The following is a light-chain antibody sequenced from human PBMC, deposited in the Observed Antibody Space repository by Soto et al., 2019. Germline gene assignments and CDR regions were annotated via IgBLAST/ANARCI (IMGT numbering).Light chain of an antibody. Sequence: DVQMTQSPSSLSASVGDRVTITCQASHDIGTYLNWYQHKPGKAPKLLIFDTSHLATGVPARFSGSGSDTYFTFTITNLQAEDFAAYYCQQGDSVPLTFGGGTNVEI. J-gene: IGKJ4*01. CDR2: DTS. V-gene: IGKV1-33*01. CDR3: QQGDSVPLT. CDR1: HDIGTY.